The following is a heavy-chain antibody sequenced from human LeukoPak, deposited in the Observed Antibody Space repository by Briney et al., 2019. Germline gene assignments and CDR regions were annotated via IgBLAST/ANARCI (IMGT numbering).Heavy chain of an antibody. CDR1: GGSLSNGGYS. Sequence: PSETLSLTCAVSGGSLSNGGYSWSWIRQPPGKGLEWIGLIYHSGTTHYNPSLKSRLTFSLGKSKNQFSLKLTSVTAADTALYYCARNYYGSGSFYVHNWGQGTLVTVSS. CDR2: IYHSGTT. CDR3: ARNYYGSGSFYVHN. J-gene: IGHJ4*02. D-gene: IGHD3-10*01. V-gene: IGHV4-30-2*01.